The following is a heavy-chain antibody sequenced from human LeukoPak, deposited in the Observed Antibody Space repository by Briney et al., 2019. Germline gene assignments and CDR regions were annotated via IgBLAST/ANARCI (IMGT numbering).Heavy chain of an antibody. CDR1: GFTFSSYS. V-gene: IGHV3-21*01. D-gene: IGHD1-1*01. CDR3: ARGDFRLEMSTTIAFDI. J-gene: IGHJ3*02. Sequence: GGSLRLSCAASGFTFSSYSMNWVRQAPGKGLEWVSSISSGSSYIYYADSVKGRFTISRDNSKSTLYLQMNSLTTEDTAVYYCARGDFRLEMSTTIAFDIWGQGTMVTVSS. CDR2: ISSGSSYI.